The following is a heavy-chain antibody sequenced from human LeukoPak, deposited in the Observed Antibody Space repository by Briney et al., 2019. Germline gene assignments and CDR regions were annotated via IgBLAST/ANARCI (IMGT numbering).Heavy chain of an antibody. J-gene: IGHJ5*02. D-gene: IGHD4-17*01. CDR3: ARGSGLGDYVLWFDP. CDR1: GGSISTGGHS. V-gene: IGHV4-61*08. CDR2: IYYSGST. Sequence: PSQTLSLTCGVSGGSISTGGHSWSWIRQPPGKGLEWIGYIYYSGSTNYNPSLKSRVTISVDTSKNQFSLKLSSVTAADTAVYYCARGSGLGDYVLWFDPWGQGTLVTVSS.